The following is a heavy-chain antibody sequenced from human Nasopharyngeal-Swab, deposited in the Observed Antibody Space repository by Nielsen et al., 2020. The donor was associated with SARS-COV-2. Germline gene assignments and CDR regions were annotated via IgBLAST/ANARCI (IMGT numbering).Heavy chain of an antibody. Sequence: PGKGLEWVSSINKSGGGTYFADSVKGRFTISRDNSKNTLYLQMNSLRAEDTAVYYCARDGGYCSGGSCYPMIDYWGQGTLVTVSS. J-gene: IGHJ4*02. D-gene: IGHD2-15*01. CDR2: INKSGGGT. CDR3: ARDGGYCSGGSCYPMIDY. V-gene: IGHV3-23*01.